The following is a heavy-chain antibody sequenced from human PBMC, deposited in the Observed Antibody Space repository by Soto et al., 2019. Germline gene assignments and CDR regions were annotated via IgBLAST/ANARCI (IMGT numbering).Heavy chain of an antibody. CDR3: ARRIQVPAARETWAFDI. V-gene: IGHV5-10-1*01. Sequence: PGESLKLSCKGSGYSFTSYWISWVRQMPGNGLEWMGKIDPSDSYTNYSPSFQGHVTISADKSISTAYLQWSSLKASDTAMYYCARRIQVPAARETWAFDIWGQGTMVTVSS. D-gene: IGHD2-2*01. CDR1: GYSFTSYW. J-gene: IGHJ3*02. CDR2: IDPSDSYT.